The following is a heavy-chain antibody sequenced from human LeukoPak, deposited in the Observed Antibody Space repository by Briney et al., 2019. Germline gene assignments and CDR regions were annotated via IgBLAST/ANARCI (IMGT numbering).Heavy chain of an antibody. Sequence: GGSLRLSCAASGFTFSSYAMHWLRQAPGKGLEYVSAISSSGGSTYYANSVKGRFSISRDKSKNTLYLQMGSLRAEDMAVYYCARVGDNDAFDIWGQGTMVTVSS. CDR3: ARVGDNDAFDI. CDR2: ISSSGGST. CDR1: GFTFSSYA. V-gene: IGHV3-64*01. J-gene: IGHJ3*02.